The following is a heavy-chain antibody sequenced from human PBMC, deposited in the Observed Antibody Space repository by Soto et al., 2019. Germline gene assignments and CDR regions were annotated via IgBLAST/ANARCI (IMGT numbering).Heavy chain of an antibody. CDR2: ISAYNGNT. J-gene: IGHJ6*02. CDR3: ARDLYCSSTSCPSDYYGMDV. CDR1: GYTFTSYG. D-gene: IGHD2-2*01. Sequence: SVKVSCKASGYTFTSYGISWVRQAPGQGLEWMGWISAYNGNTNYAQKLQGRVTMTTDTSTSTAYMELRSLRSDDTAVYYCARDLYCSSTSCPSDYYGMDVWGQGTTVTVSS. V-gene: IGHV1-18*04.